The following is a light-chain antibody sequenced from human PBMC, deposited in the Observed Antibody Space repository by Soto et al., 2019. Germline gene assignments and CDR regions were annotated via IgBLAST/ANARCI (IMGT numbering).Light chain of an antibody. CDR3: QQYGSSPWT. J-gene: IGKJ1*01. Sequence: EIVVTQSPGTLSLSPGQRATLSCRASQSVSSTYLAWYQQKAGQGPTLLIYGASTRATGIPARFSGSGSGTDFTLTISSLEPEDFAVYYCQQYGSSPWTFGQRIKVDI. CDR1: QSVSSTY. CDR2: GAS. V-gene: IGKV3-20*01.